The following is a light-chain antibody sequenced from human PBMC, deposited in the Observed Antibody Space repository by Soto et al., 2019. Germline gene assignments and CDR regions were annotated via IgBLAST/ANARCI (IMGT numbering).Light chain of an antibody. Sequence: EIVLTQSPGTLSLSPGERATLSCRASQSVSSSYLAWYQQKPGQAPRLLIYGASNRATGIPDRFSGSGSGTDFTLTISRLEPEDFAVYYCQQYGSTSATFGGGTKVEIK. V-gene: IGKV3-20*01. J-gene: IGKJ4*01. CDR3: QQYGSTSAT. CDR2: GAS. CDR1: QSVSSSY.